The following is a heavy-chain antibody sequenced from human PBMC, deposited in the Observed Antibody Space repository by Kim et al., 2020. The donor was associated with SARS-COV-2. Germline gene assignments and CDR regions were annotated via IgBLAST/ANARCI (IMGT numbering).Heavy chain of an antibody. D-gene: IGHD6-19*01. Sequence: SETLSLTCTVSGGSISSGDYYWSWIRQPPGKGLEWIGYIYYSGSTYYNPSLKSRVTISVDTSKNQFSPKLSSVTAADTAVYYCARVPQAVASFYYYYYGMDVWGQGTTVSVSS. CDR2: IYYSGST. CDR3: ARVPQAVASFYYYYYGMDV. V-gene: IGHV4-30-4*01. CDR1: GGSISSGDYY. J-gene: IGHJ6*02.